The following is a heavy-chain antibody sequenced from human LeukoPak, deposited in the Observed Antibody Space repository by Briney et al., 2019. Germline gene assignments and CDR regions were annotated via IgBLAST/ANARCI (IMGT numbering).Heavy chain of an antibody. Sequence: GGSLRLSCAASAFTVSGNYMSWVRQAPGKGLEWVSAIYSAGNTYYADSVKGRFTNSRDNSKNTLYLQMNSLRAEDTAVYYCASSYCGGTLCYDHYWGHGTLVTVSS. CDR2: IYSAGNT. CDR3: ASSYCGGTLCYDHY. J-gene: IGHJ4*01. V-gene: IGHV3-53*01. CDR1: AFTVSGNY. D-gene: IGHD2-21*01.